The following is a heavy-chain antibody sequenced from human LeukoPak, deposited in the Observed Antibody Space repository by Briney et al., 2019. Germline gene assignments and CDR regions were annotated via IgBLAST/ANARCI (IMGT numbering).Heavy chain of an antibody. Sequence: PGGSLRLSCAASGFTFSSYAMSWVRQAPGKGLEWVSDISSSGANTFYAGSVKGRFSISRDKSKKTLYLQMNSLRVEDTAIYYCAKRGYFDYYIDSWGQGTLVTVSS. CDR1: GFTFSSYA. D-gene: IGHD3-9*01. V-gene: IGHV3-23*01. CDR2: ISSSGANT. J-gene: IGHJ4*02. CDR3: AKRGYFDYYIDS.